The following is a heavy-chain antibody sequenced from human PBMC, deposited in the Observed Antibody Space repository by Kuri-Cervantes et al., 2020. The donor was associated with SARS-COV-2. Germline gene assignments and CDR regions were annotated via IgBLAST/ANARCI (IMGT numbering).Heavy chain of an antibody. J-gene: IGHJ4*02. CDR2: IYHSGST. Sequence: SETLSLTCAVSGGSISSSNWWGWVRQPPGKGREWIGEIYHSGSTNYNPSLKSRVTISVDKSKNQFSLKLSSVNAADTAVYYCARDGDLLWFGDWGQGTLVTVSS. CDR1: GGSISSSNW. D-gene: IGHD3-10*01. CDR3: ARDGDLLWFGD. V-gene: IGHV4-4*02.